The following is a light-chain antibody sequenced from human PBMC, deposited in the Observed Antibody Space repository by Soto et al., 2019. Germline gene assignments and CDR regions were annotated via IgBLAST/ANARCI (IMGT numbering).Light chain of an antibody. CDR1: QYISDF. CDR2: HAS. CDR3: QQYNSYS. Sequence: DIQMTQSPSTLSAYVGDRVTITCRASQYISDFLNWYQQKPGTAPKVLIYHASNLQSGVPSRFSGSGSGTEFTLTISSLQPDDFATDYCQQYNSYSFGQGTKVDNK. J-gene: IGKJ1*01. V-gene: IGKV1-5*01.